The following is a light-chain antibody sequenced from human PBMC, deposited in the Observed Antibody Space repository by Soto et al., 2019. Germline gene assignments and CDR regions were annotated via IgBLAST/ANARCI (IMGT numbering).Light chain of an antibody. CDR2: DAS. J-gene: IGKJ1*01. CDR3: QQYNNWPPT. Sequence: TQSPATLSFSPGERATLSCRASQSVSSYLAWYQQKPGQAPRLLIYDASTRALDTPARFAGSGSGTEFTLTISSLQSEDFAVYYCQQYNNWPPTFGQGTKVDIK. CDR1: QSVSSY. V-gene: IGKV3-15*01.